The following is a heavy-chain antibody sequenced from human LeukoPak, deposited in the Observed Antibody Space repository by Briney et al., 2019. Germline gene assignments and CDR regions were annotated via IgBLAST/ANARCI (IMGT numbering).Heavy chain of an antibody. CDR3: AKYPSSYYDSSGYYWTPFDY. J-gene: IGHJ4*02. V-gene: IGHV3-23*01. Sequence: GGSLRLSCAASGFTFSCYAMRWVRQAPGKWLEWLSAISGSGSSTYYAVCVKGRLTISRDNSKNTLYLQMTSLRAEDTAVYYCAKYPSSYYDSSGYYWTPFDYWGQGTLVTVSS. CDR2: ISGSGSST. D-gene: IGHD3-22*01. CDR1: GFTFSCYA.